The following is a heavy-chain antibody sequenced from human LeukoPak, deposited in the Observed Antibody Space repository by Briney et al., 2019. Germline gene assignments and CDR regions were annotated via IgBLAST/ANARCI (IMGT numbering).Heavy chain of an antibody. CDR3: AGTMVRGVIMRIDY. CDR1: GFTFRSNA. V-gene: IGHV3-23*01. J-gene: IGHJ4*02. CDR2: ISGSGGRT. D-gene: IGHD3-10*01. Sequence: PGGSLRLSCAAPGFTFRSNAMSWVCQAPGKGLGWVSAISGSGGRTYYADSVKGRFTISRDNSKNTLYLQMNSLRAEDTAVYYCAGTMVRGVIMRIDYWGQGTLVTVSS.